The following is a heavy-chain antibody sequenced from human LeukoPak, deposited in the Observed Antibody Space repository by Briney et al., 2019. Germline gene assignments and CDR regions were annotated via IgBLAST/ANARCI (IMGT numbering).Heavy chain of an antibody. Sequence: GGSLRLSCAASGFTFSSYAMSWVRQAPGKGLEWVSAISGSGGSTYYADSVKGRFTISRDNSKNTLYLQMNSLRAEDTAVYYCATGPNIYGSGRSYYDPWGQGTLVTVSS. J-gene: IGHJ5*02. D-gene: IGHD3-10*01. V-gene: IGHV3-23*01. CDR2: ISGSGGST. CDR1: GFTFSSYA. CDR3: ATGPNIYGSGRSYYDP.